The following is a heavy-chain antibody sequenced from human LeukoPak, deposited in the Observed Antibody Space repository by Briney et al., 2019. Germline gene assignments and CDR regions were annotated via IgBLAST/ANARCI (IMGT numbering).Heavy chain of an antibody. Sequence: GGSLRLSCAASGFTVSNNYMNWVRQAPGKGLEWVSGIYSGAATYYADSVKGRFTISRDNSKNTLSLQMNSLRAEDTAVYYCARELRIVDTTMLNYYYYYYMDVWGKGTTVTVSS. D-gene: IGHD5-18*01. V-gene: IGHV3-53*01. CDR1: GFTVSNNY. CDR3: ARELRIVDTTMLNYYYYYYMDV. CDR2: IYSGAAT. J-gene: IGHJ6*03.